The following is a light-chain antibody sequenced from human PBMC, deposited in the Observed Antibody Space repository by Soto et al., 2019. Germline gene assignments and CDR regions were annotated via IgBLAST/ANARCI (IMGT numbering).Light chain of an antibody. CDR1: QNINTY. CDR3: QQSSTAPFT. V-gene: IGKV1-39*01. CDR2: AAS. J-gene: IGKJ3*01. Sequence: DIQMTQSPSSLSASVGDRVTITCRASQNINTYLNWYQQKPGKAPKLLIFAASSLQSGVPSRFSSSGSRTDFSLTISSLQPEDFATYYCQQSSTAPFTFGPGTTVDIK.